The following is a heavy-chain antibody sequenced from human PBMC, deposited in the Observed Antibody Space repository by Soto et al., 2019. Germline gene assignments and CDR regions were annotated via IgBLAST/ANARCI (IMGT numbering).Heavy chain of an antibody. J-gene: IGHJ6*02. CDR2: IYYSGST. CDR3: ARGTTERSYYHYGMDA. CDR1: GGSISSYY. V-gene: IGHV4-59*01. Sequence: PSETLSLTCTVSGGSISSYYWSWIRQPPGKGLEWIGYIYYSGSTNYNPSLKSRVTISVDTSKNQFSLKLSSVTAADTAVYYCARGTTERSYYHYGMDACGQGTTVTVS.